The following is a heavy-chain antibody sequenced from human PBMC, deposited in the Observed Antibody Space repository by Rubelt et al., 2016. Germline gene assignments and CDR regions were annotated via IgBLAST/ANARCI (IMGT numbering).Heavy chain of an antibody. Sequence: QVTLRESGPALVKPTQTLTLTCTFSGFSLSTSGMCVSWIRQPPGKALEWLALIDWDDDKYYSTSRRTRRTNSKDTSKNQVVLTMTDMDPVDTATYYCARTQTETEPDYWGQGTLVTVSS. V-gene: IGHV2-70*01. CDR1: GFSLSTSGMC. CDR3: ARTQTETEPDY. CDR2: IDWDDDK. J-gene: IGHJ4*02. D-gene: IGHD1-1*01.